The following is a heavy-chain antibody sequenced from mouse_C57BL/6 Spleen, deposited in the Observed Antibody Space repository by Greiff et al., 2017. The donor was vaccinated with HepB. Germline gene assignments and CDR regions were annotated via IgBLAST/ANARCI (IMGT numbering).Heavy chain of an antibody. CDR2: FHPDNDDT. J-gene: IGHJ4*01. CDR3: ARQNYYAMDY. V-gene: IGHV1-47*01. Sequence: QVQLQQSGAELVKPGASVKMSCKASGYTFTTSPIEWMKQNHGKSLEWIGNFHPDNDDTKYNEKVKGKATLTVAQASSTVYLELSRLTSDDSAVYYYARQNYYAMDYWGQGTSLTVSS. CDR1: GYTFTTSP.